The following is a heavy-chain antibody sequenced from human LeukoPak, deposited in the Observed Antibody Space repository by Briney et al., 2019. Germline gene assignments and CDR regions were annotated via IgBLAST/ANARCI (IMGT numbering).Heavy chain of an antibody. Sequence: PGGSLRLSCAASGFTFSRHWMHWVRQAPGKGLVWISRINSDASDTNYADFVKGRFTISRDNTKNSLYLQMNSLRAEDTAVYYCARGNYDFWSGYYDSKYFDYWGQGTLVTVSS. D-gene: IGHD3-3*01. J-gene: IGHJ4*02. CDR1: GFTFSRHW. V-gene: IGHV3-74*01. CDR3: ARGNYDFWSGYYDSKYFDY. CDR2: INSDASDT.